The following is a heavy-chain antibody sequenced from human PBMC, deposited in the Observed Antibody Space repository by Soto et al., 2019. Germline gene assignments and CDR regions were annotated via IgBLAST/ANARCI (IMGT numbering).Heavy chain of an antibody. Sequence: GESLKISCAASGFTFSNYAMSWVRQAPGKGLEWVSAISGSGGSTYYADSVEGRFTISRDNSKNTLFLQMNSLRADDTAVYYCAKGLSCRSTSCYLGYFDYWGQGTLVTVSS. CDR3: AKGLSCRSTSCYLGYFDY. D-gene: IGHD2-2*01. J-gene: IGHJ4*02. CDR1: GFTFSNYA. V-gene: IGHV3-23*01. CDR2: ISGSGGST.